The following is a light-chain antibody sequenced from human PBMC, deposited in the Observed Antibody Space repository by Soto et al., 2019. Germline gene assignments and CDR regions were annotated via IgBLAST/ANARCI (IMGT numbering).Light chain of an antibody. CDR1: QSISSW. Sequence: DIQMTHSPSTLSASVGDRVTIACRASQSISSWLAWYQQKPGKAPKLLIYKASSLESGVPSRFSGSGSGTEFTLTISSLQPDDFATYYCQQYNSYSGTTFGQGTKVDIK. V-gene: IGKV1-5*03. CDR3: QQYNSYSGTT. CDR2: KAS. J-gene: IGKJ1*01.